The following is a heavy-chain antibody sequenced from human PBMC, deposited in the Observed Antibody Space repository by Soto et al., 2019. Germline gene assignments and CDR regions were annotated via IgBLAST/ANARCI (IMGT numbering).Heavy chain of an antibody. J-gene: IGHJ6*02. V-gene: IGHV1-8*01. Sequence: AASVKVSCKASGYTFTSYDINWVRQATGQGLEWMGWMNPNSGNTGYAQKFQGRVTMTRNTSISTAYMELSSLRSEDTAVYYCATLWFGELWAYGMDVWGQGTTVTVSS. CDR3: ATLWFGELWAYGMDV. CDR2: MNPNSGNT. D-gene: IGHD3-10*01. CDR1: GYTFTSYD.